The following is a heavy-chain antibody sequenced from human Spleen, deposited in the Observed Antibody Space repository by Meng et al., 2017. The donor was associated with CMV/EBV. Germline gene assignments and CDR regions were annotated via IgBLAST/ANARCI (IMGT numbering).Heavy chain of an antibody. Sequence: ASVKVSCKASGYTFTGYYMNWVRQAPGQGLEWMGWVNANSGAKDYEQKFQGRVTMTRDTSISTAYMELSRLRSDDTAVYYCARGYCSGASCYIDDWGQGTLVTVS. CDR3: ARGYCSGASCYIDD. CDR1: GYTFTGYY. J-gene: IGHJ4*02. V-gene: IGHV1-2*02. CDR2: VNANSGAK. D-gene: IGHD2-2*02.